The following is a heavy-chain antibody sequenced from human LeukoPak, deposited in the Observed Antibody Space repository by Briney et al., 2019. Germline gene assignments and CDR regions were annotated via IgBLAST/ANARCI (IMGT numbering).Heavy chain of an antibody. J-gene: IGHJ4*02. CDR1: GYSISTSSAYR. CDR2: IYHSGST. CDR3: ARGVLF. Sequence: SETLSLTCTVSGYSISTSSAYRWGWIRLPPGKGLEWIGSIYHSGSTDYNPSLKSRVTMSVDTSKNQFSLSLSSVTAVDTAAYYCARGVLFWGQGMLVTVSS. D-gene: IGHD3-10*01. V-gene: IGHV4-38-2*02.